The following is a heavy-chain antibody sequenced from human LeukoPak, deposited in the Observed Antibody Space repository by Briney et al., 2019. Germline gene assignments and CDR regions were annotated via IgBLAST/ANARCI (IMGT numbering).Heavy chain of an antibody. J-gene: IGHJ4*02. D-gene: IGHD3-10*01. Sequence: SGPALVKPTQTLTPTCTFSGFSLSTSGMRVSWIRQPPGKALEWLARTDWDDDKFYSTSLKTRLTISKDTSKNQVVLTMTNMDPVDTATYYCARAEYYYGSGSYYDYWGQGTLVTVSS. CDR2: TDWDDDK. V-gene: IGHV2-70*04. CDR3: ARAEYYYGSGSYYDY. CDR1: GFSLSTSGMR.